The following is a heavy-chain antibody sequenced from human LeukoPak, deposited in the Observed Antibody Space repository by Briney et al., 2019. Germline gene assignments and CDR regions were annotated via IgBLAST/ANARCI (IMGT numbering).Heavy chain of an antibody. Sequence: SEALSLTCTVSGGSISSYYWSWIRQPPGKGLEWIGYIYYSGSTNYNPSLKSRVTISVDTPKNQFSLKLSSVTAAGTAVYYCARDKDYGSGSFDYWGQGTLVTVSS. V-gene: IGHV4-59*01. CDR1: GGSISSYY. D-gene: IGHD3-10*01. CDR3: ARDKDYGSGSFDY. J-gene: IGHJ4*02. CDR2: IYYSGST.